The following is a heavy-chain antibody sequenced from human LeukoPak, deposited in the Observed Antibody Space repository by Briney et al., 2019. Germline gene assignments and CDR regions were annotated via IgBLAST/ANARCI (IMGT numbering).Heavy chain of an antibody. D-gene: IGHD6-13*01. V-gene: IGHV1-24*01. Sequence: ASVKVSCKVSGYTLTELSMHWVRQAPGKGLEWMGGFDPEDGETIYAQKFQGRVTMTRDMSTSTVYMELSSLRSEDTAVYYCARDRGYSSSWTAQYYYYMDVWGKGTTVTVSS. CDR2: FDPEDGET. J-gene: IGHJ6*03. CDR3: ARDRGYSSSWTAQYYYYMDV. CDR1: GYTLTELS.